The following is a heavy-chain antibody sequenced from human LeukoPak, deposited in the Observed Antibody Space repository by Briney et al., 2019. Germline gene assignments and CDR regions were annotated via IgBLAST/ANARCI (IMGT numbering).Heavy chain of an antibody. V-gene: IGHV3-21*01. CDR2: ISSSSSSYI. Sequence: GGSLRLSCAASGFTFSSYSMNWVRQAPGKGLEWVSSISSSSSSYIYYADSVKGRFTISRDNAKNSLYLQMNSLRAEDTAVYYCARDGLRYFDWLPPYYYYYYGMDVWGQGTTVTVSS. CDR3: ARDGLRYFDWLPPYYYYYYGMDV. J-gene: IGHJ6*02. CDR1: GFTFSSYS. D-gene: IGHD3-9*01.